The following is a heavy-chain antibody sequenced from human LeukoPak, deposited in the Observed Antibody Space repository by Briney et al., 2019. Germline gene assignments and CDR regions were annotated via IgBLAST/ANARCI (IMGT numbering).Heavy chain of an antibody. CDR2: IYYSGSS. V-gene: IGHV4-59*01. CDR3: ARSYSSSWGFDP. CDR1: GGSISSYY. J-gene: IGHJ5*02. Sequence: PSETLSLTCTVSGGSISSYYWSWIRQPPGKGLEWIGYIYYSGSSYYNPSLKSRVTISVDTSKNQFSLKLSSVTAADTAVYYCARSYSSSWGFDPWGQGTLVTVSS. D-gene: IGHD6-13*01.